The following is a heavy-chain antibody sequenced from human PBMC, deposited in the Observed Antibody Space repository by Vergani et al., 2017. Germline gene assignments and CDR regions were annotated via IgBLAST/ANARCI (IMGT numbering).Heavy chain of an antibody. J-gene: IGHJ4*02. CDR3: AKATYSRGWSKYYFDY. CDR1: GFTFSSYG. CDR2: ISYDGSNK. V-gene: IGHV3-30*18. Sequence: QVQLVESGGGVVQPGRSLRLSCAASGFTFSSYGMHWVRQAPGKGLEWVAVISYDGSNKYYADSVKGRFTNSRATSKKTLYLQMNSLRAEDTAVYYCAKATYSRGWSKYYFDYWGQGTLVTVSS. D-gene: IGHD6-19*01.